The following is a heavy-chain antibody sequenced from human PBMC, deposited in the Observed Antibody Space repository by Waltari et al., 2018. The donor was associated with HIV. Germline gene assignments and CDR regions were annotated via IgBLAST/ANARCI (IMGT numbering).Heavy chain of an antibody. D-gene: IGHD2-15*01. J-gene: IGHJ5*02. CDR1: GFTFSSSA. CDR3: ARDTGYCSFGSCSYNWLDP. Sequence: VHLVESGGGVVQPGRSLRLSCAASGFTFSSSAIHWVRRAPGKGLEWVALISYDGSNKYYADSVKGRFTISRDNSKNTLYLQMNSLRAEDTSVYYCARDTGYCSFGSCSYNWLDPWGQGTLVSVSS. V-gene: IGHV3-30*01. CDR2: ISYDGSNK.